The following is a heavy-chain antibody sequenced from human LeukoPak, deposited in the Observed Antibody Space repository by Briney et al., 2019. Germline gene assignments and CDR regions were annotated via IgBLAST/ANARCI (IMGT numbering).Heavy chain of an antibody. V-gene: IGHV3-7*01. CDR1: GFTFSIYW. CDR3: AREAALWFGVPGLFDY. J-gene: IGHJ4*02. Sequence: GGSLRLSCAASGFTFSIYWMSWVRQAPGKGLEWVANIRQDGSEKYYVDSVKGRFTISRDNAKNSLYLQMNSLRAEDTAVYYCAREAALWFGVPGLFDYWGQGTLVTVSS. D-gene: IGHD3-10*01. CDR2: IRQDGSEK.